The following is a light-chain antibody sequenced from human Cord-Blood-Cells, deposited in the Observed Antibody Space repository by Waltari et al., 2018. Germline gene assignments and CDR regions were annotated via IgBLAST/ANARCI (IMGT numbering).Light chain of an antibody. Sequence: QSALTQPPSASGSPGQSVTISCPGTTSDVGGYNYVSWYQQHPGKAPKLMIYEVSKRPSGVPDRFSGSKSGNTASLTVSGLQAEDEVDYYCSSYAGSNNVVFGGGTKLTVL. CDR1: TSDVGGYNY. V-gene: IGLV2-8*01. J-gene: IGLJ2*01. CDR2: EVS. CDR3: SSYAGSNNVV.